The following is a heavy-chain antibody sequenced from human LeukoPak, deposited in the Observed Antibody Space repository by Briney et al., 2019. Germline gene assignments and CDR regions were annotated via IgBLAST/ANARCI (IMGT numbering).Heavy chain of an antibody. CDR2: ISSSSSYI. D-gene: IGHD3-22*01. J-gene: IGHJ4*02. CDR1: GFTFSSYS. CDR3: ARDRTMIQTY. Sequence: GGSLRLSCAASGFTFSSYSMNWVRQAPGRGLEWVSSISSSSSYIYYADSVKGRFTISRDNAKNSLYLQMNSLRAEDTAVYYCARDRTMIQTYWGQGTLVTVSS. V-gene: IGHV3-21*01.